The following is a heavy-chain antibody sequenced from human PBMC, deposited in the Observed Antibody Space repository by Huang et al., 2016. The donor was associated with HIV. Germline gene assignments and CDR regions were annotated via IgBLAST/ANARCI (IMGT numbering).Heavy chain of an antibody. V-gene: IGHV5-51*01. CDR1: GYSFNTYW. CDR2: SYPGDADT. Sequence: EVQLVQSGAEVKKPGESLKISCQGSGYSFNTYWIAWVRQMPGTGPEWMGISYPGDADTRYSPSFQGQGTSAADKSSDTAYLQWRSLKASDTAMYYCARKFSSTWYRAFDLWGQGTMVTVSS. CDR3: ARKFSSTWYRAFDL. D-gene: IGHD6-13*01. J-gene: IGHJ3*01.